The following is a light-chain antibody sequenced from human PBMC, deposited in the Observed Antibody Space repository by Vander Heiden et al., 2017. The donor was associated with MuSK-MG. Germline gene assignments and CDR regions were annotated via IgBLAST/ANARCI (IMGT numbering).Light chain of an antibody. Sequence: DIQMTQSPSTLSASVGDRVTITCRASQSISSWLAWYQQKPGKAPKLLIYDASSCESGVPSRFSGSGCGTEFTLTISSRQPDDFATYYCQQYYSYSRITFGGGTKVEIK. V-gene: IGKV1-5*01. CDR1: QSISSW. CDR3: QQYYSYSRIT. J-gene: IGKJ4*01. CDR2: DAS.